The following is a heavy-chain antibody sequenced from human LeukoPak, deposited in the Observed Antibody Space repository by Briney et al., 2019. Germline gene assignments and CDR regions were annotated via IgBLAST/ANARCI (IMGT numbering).Heavy chain of an antibody. J-gene: IGHJ3*02. D-gene: IGHD3-10*01. Sequence: PSETLSLTCSVSGGSISNSSSYWGWIRQPPGKGLEWIGSMYYSGSSYYNPSLKSRVTISIDTSKSQFSLNLTSVTAADTAVYYCARVRGDAFDIWGQGTMFTVSS. CDR2: MYYSGSS. V-gene: IGHV4-39*01. CDR1: GGSISNSSSY. CDR3: ARVRGDAFDI.